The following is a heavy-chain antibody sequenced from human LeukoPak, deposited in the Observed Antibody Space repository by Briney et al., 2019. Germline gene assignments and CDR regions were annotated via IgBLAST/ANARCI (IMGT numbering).Heavy chain of an antibody. CDR3: AKSTIAVAGTGFDY. CDR1: EFTFDDYA. J-gene: IGHJ4*02. CDR2: ISWNSGSI. Sequence: GGSLRLSCAASEFTFDDYAMHWVRQAPGKGLEWVSGISWNSGSIGYADSVKGRFTISRDNAKNSLYLQMNSLRAEDTALYYCAKSTIAVAGTGFDYWGQGTLVTVSS. D-gene: IGHD6-19*01. V-gene: IGHV3-9*01.